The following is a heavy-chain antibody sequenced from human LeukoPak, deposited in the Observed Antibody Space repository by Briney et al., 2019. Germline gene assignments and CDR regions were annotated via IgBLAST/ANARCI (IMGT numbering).Heavy chain of an antibody. CDR1: GFTFGSYE. CDR2: IDFSGRTI. V-gene: IGHV3-48*03. J-gene: IGHJ6*03. Sequence: GGSLRLSCAGSGFTFGSYEMNWVRQAPGKGLEWVSYIDFSGRTITYADSARGRFTISRDNAKDSVHLQMNSLRGEDTALYYCARGVGMASHYYYMDVWGKGTTVTVS. D-gene: IGHD2-21*01. CDR3: ARGVGMASHYYYMDV.